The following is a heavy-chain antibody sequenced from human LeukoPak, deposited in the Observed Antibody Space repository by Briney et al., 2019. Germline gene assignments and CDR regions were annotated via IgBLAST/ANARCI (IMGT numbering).Heavy chain of an antibody. CDR1: GFTFISYA. D-gene: IGHD6-19*01. J-gene: IGHJ4*02. V-gene: IGHV3-23*01. CDR3: AKGVAGNVDY. CDR2: ISFSGDKT. Sequence: GGSLRLSCAASGFTFISYAMSWVRQAPGKGLEWVSAISFSGDKTYYADSVKGGFTISRDNSKNTLYLQRTSLRAEDTAVYYCAKGVAGNVDYWGQGTLVTVSS.